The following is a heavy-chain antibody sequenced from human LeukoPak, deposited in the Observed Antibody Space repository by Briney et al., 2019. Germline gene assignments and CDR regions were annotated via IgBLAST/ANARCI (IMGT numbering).Heavy chain of an antibody. V-gene: IGHV3-7*03. D-gene: IGHD6-19*01. CDR1: GFTFSTYW. CDR3: ARDLAAVPGPRMDV. Sequence: PGGSLRLSCAASGFTFSTYWMSWVRQAPGKGLEWVALINPDGTERYYVDPVKGRFTISRDNAKNSLDLQMDSLRAEDTAMYSCARDLAAVPGPRMDVWGQGTTVTVSS. J-gene: IGHJ6*02. CDR2: INPDGTER.